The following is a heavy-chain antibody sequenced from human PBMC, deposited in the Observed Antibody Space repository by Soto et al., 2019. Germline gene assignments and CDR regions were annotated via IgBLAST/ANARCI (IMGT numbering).Heavy chain of an antibody. CDR3: ASCLQACYRGLDY. CDR2: ISGSGGTT. V-gene: IGHV3-23*01. Sequence: EVHLLESGGGWVQPGGSLRLSCAASGFTFSNYAMTWVRQTPGKGLEWVSEISGSGGTTYPADSVKGRFTISRDNSKNSLYLEMNSVRAEDTGVYYCASCLQACYRGLDYWGQGTLVTVSS. CDR1: GFTFSNYA. J-gene: IGHJ4*02. D-gene: IGHD2-15*01.